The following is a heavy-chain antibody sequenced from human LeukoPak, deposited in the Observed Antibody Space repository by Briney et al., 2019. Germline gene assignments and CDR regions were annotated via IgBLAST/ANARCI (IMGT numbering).Heavy chain of an antibody. D-gene: IGHD3-22*01. Sequence: VASVKVSCKASGGTFSSYAISWVRQAPGQGLEWMGGIIPIFGTANYAQKFQGRVTITADESTSTAYMELSSLRSEDTAVYYCASGITMILEGWFDYWGQGTLDTVSS. V-gene: IGHV1-69*13. CDR1: GGTFSSYA. CDR2: IIPIFGTA. CDR3: ASGITMILEGWFDY. J-gene: IGHJ4*02.